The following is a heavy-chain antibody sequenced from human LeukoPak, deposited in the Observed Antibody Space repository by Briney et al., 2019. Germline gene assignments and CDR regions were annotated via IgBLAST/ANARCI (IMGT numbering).Heavy chain of an antibody. D-gene: IGHD5-18*01. CDR1: GGSISSYY. Sequence: SETLSLTCTVSGGSISSYYWSWIRQPPGKGLEWIGYIYYSGSTNYNPSLKSRVTISVDTSKNQFSLKLSSVTAADTAVYYCARGGYSYGLDYWGQGTLVTVSS. J-gene: IGHJ4*02. CDR2: IYYSGST. V-gene: IGHV4-59*01. CDR3: ARGGYSYGLDY.